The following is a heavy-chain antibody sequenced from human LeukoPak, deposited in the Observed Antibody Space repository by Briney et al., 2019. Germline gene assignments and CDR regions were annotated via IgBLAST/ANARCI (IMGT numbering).Heavy chain of an antibody. Sequence: PSETLSLTCAVSGGSISSGGYSWSWIRQPPGKGLEWIGYIYHSGSTYHNPSLKSRVTISVDRSKNQFSLKLSSVTAADTAVYYCARALLNYYDSSGYLTGHFDYWGQGTLVTVSS. CDR3: ARALLNYYDSSGYLTGHFDY. J-gene: IGHJ4*02. CDR2: IYHSGST. CDR1: GGSISSGGYS. D-gene: IGHD3-22*01. V-gene: IGHV4-30-2*01.